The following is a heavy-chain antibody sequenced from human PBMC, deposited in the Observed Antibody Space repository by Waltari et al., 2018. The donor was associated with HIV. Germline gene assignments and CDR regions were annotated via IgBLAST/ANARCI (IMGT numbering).Heavy chain of an antibody. Sequence: QVQLVESGGGVVQPGRSLRLSCAAPGFTFSSYGMHWVRQAPGKGLEWVAVIWYDGSNKYYADSVKGRFTIARDNSKNTLYLQMNSLRAEDTAVYYCARDHSYCLNYWGQGTLVTVSS. V-gene: IGHV3-33*01. CDR3: ARDHSYCLNY. J-gene: IGHJ4*02. CDR2: IWYDGSNK. CDR1: GFTFSSYG. D-gene: IGHD5-18*01.